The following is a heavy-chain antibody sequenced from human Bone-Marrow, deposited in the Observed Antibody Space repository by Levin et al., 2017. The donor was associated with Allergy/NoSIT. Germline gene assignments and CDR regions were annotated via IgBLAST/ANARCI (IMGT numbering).Heavy chain of an antibody. Sequence: ASETLSLTCTVSGDSISSNSYFWGWIRQPPGKGLEWIGSIYHSGSIYYNPSLKSRVAISADTSKNLFFVKLTSVTAADTAVYYCARLPGWNYWFDPWGQGTLVTVSS. V-gene: IGHV4-39*01. D-gene: IGHD1-7*01. J-gene: IGHJ5*02. CDR1: GDSISSNSYF. CDR2: IYHSGSI. CDR3: ARLPGWNYWFDP.